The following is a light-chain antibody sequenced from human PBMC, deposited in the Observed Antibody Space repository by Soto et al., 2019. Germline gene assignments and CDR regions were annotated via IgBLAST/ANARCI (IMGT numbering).Light chain of an antibody. Sequence: EIVFTQSPGTLSLSQGERAPLYCRASQSVSSNYLAWYQQKPGQAPRRLIYAASSRATGIPARFSRIVSGTDFTLTVSSLEPEDCAVYDGQQRSNWAWTFCQWTKGDSK. CDR1: QSVSSNY. CDR3: QQRSNWAWT. CDR2: AAS. V-gene: IGKV3D-20*02. J-gene: IGKJ1*01.